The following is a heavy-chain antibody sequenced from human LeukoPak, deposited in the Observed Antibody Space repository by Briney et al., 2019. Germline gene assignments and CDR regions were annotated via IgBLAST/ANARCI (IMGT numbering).Heavy chain of an antibody. Sequence: GGSLRLSCAASGFTFSSYAMHWVRQAPGKGLEWVAVISYDGSNKYYADSVKGRFTISRDNSKNTLYLQMNSLRAEDTAVYYCARSPYGDLRAFDYWGQGTLVTVSS. CDR3: ARSPYGDLRAFDY. CDR1: GFTFSSYA. J-gene: IGHJ4*02. V-gene: IGHV3-30*04. CDR2: ISYDGSNK. D-gene: IGHD4-17*01.